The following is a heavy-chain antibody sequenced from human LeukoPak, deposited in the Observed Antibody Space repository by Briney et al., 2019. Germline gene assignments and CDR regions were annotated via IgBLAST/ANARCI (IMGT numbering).Heavy chain of an antibody. J-gene: IGHJ4*02. CDR2: IIPIFGTA. V-gene: IGHV1-69*05. D-gene: IGHD3-22*01. CDR1: GGTFSSYA. Sequence: SVKVSCKASGGTFSSYAISWVRQAPGQGLEWMGGIIPIFGTANYAQKFQGRVTITTDESTSTAYMELSSLRSEDTAVYYCAKMTDTRYDSSGSVFDNWGQGTLVTVSS. CDR3: AKMTDTRYDSSGSVFDN.